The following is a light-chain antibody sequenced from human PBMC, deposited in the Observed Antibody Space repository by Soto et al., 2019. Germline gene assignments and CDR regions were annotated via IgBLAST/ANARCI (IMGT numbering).Light chain of an antibody. CDR2: DGS. CDR1: RHIIRF. Sequence: DIQMTQSTSSLSASVGDRVSITCQASRHIIRFRNWFQQKPGKAPRLLIYDGSILESGVPSRFTGSVSEPHFTLSINSLQPEDTATYFGLQDHYHSYTFGQGTMV. V-gene: IGKV1-33*01. CDR3: LQDHYHSYT. J-gene: IGKJ2*01.